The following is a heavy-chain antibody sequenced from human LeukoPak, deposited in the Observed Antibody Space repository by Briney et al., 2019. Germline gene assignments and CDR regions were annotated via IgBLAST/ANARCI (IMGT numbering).Heavy chain of an antibody. J-gene: IGHJ5*02. CDR3: ARSATVTMRWFDP. CDR1: GGSISSYY. V-gene: IGHV4-59*12. D-gene: IGHD4-17*01. Sequence: SETLSLTCTVSGGSISSYYWSWIRQPPGKGLEWIGYIYYSGSTNYNPSLKSRVTISVDRSKNQFSLKLNSVTAADTAVYYCARSATVTMRWFDPWGQGILVTVSS. CDR2: IYYSGST.